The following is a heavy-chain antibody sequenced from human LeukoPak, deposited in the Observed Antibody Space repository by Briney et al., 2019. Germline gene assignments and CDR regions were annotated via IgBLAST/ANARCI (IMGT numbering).Heavy chain of an antibody. V-gene: IGHV1-2*02. J-gene: IGHJ5*02. D-gene: IGHD3-10*01. CDR2: INPNSGGT. CDR3: ARDRITMVRGVTRNWLDP. CDR1: GYTFTGYY. Sequence: ASVKVSCKASGYTFTGYYMHWVRQAPGQGLEWMGWINPNSGGTNYAQKFQGRVTMTRDTSISTAYMELSRLRSDDTAVYYCARDRITMVRGVTRNWLDPWGQGTLVTVSS.